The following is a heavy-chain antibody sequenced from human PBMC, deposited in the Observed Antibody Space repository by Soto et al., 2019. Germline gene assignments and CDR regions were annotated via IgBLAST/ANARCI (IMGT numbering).Heavy chain of an antibody. Sequence: SVKVSCKASGGTFSSYTISWVRQAPGQGLEWMGRIIPILGIANYAQKFQGRVTITADKSTSTAYMELSSLRSEDTAVYYCARGKFDYGDYFDPWGQGTLVTVSS. D-gene: IGHD4-17*01. V-gene: IGHV1-69*02. CDR3: ARGKFDYGDYFDP. J-gene: IGHJ5*02. CDR1: GGTFSSYT. CDR2: IIPILGIA.